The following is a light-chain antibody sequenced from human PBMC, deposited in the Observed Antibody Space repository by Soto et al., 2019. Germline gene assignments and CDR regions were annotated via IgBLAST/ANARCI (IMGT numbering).Light chain of an antibody. Sequence: EFVLTQSPGTLSLSAGERAALSCRSSQTVRNNYLAWYQQKPGQAPRLLIYGASTRATGIPARFSGSGSGTEFTLTISSLQSEDFAVYYCQQYNNWPPWTFGQGTKVDIK. CDR2: GAS. J-gene: IGKJ1*01. V-gene: IGKV3-15*01. CDR1: QTVRNN. CDR3: QQYNNWPPWT.